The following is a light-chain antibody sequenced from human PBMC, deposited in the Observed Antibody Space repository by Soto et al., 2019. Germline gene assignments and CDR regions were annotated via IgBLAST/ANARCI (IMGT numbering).Light chain of an antibody. J-gene: IGKJ4*01. V-gene: IGKV1-39*01. CDR1: QSISYF. Sequence: DIQMTQSPSSLSASVGDRVTITCRASQSISYFLNWYQQKPGKAPTLLIYTASNLQDGVPSRFSGSGSGTDFTLTISSLEPKDFAIYYCQQGYRTPLSFGGGTKVEI. CDR3: QQGYRTPLS. CDR2: TAS.